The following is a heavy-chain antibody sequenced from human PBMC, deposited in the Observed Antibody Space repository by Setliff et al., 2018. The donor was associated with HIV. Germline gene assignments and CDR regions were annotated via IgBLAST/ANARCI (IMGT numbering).Heavy chain of an antibody. J-gene: IGHJ5*02. Sequence: GGSLRLSCAASGFPVSDNYMTWVRQAPGKGLEWVSVIYSDGRTFYADSVKGRFNISRDDSKNTIYLQMYSLRVDDTAAYYCAKGVKWLEPWGQGALVTVSS. V-gene: IGHV3-53*01. CDR1: GFPVSDNY. D-gene: IGHD3-16*01. CDR3: AKGVKWLEP. CDR2: IYSDGRT.